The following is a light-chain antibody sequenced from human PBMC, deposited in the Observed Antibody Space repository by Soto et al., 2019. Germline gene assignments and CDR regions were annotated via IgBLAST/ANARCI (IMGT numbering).Light chain of an antibody. CDR1: SSDVGGYND. CDR2: EVS. Sequence: QSALTQPPSASGSPGQSVTISCTGTSSDVGGYNDVSWYQQHPGKAPKLMIYEVSQRPSGVPDRFSGSKSGNTASLTVSGLQAEDEDDYYCSSYAGSNNPYVFGNGTKLTVL. J-gene: IGLJ1*01. V-gene: IGLV2-8*01. CDR3: SSYAGSNNPYV.